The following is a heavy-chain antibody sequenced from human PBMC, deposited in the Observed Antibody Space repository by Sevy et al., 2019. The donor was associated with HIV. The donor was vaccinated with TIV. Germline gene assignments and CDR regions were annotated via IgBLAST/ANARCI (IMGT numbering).Heavy chain of an antibody. CDR1: GFTLHTYR. CDR2: IRQDGNEI. Sequence: GGSLRLSCAASGFTLHTYRMHWVRQAQGKGLEWVANIRQDGNEIYYAESVKGRFTISRDNALQSLYLEMNNLRVEDSGIYYCARRYFDVWGQGTLVTVSS. V-gene: IGHV3-7*01. CDR3: ARRYFDV. D-gene: IGHD3-16*02. J-gene: IGHJ4*02.